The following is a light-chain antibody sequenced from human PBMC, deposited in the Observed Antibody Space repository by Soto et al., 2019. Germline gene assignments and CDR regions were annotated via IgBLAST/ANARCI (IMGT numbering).Light chain of an antibody. J-gene: IGLJ2*01. CDR2: EVS. CDR1: SSDIGAYKF. Sequence: QSALTQPPSASGSPGQSVAISCTGTSSDIGAYKFVSWYQQHPGKAPKLIIYEVSIRPSGVPDRCSGSKSVNTASLTVSGLLAEDEADYYCSLYAGSNNVVFGGGTKVTVL. V-gene: IGLV2-8*01. CDR3: SLYAGSNNVV.